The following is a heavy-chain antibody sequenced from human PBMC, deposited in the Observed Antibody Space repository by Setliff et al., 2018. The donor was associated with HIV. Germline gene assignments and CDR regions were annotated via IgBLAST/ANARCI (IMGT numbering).Heavy chain of an antibody. CDR3: ARGVPLLPPHY. CDR1: GDSISSDDHY. CDR2: IFYSETVYYGGRT. J-gene: IGHJ4*02. Sequence: SETLSLTCTVSGDSISSDDHYWSWIRQPPGKGPEWIGSIFYSETVYYGGRTYYSPSLKSRVTISVDTSKNQFSLSLTSVTAADTAVYYCARGVPLLPPHYWGQGTLVTVSS. D-gene: IGHD2-21*02. V-gene: IGHV4-39*07.